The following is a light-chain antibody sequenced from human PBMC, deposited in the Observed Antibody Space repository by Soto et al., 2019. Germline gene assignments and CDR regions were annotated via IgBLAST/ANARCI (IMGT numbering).Light chain of an antibody. J-gene: IGKJ4*01. V-gene: IGKV3-11*01. CDR2: DAS. CDR1: QGVGYY. CDR3: QQRISRPT. Sequence: DIVLTQSPGTLSLSPGERATLSCRASQGVGYYLAWYQQKPGQAPRLLISDASNRATGIPARFSGSGSGTDFTLTISSLESEDSAVYYCQQRISRPTFGGGTKVEIK.